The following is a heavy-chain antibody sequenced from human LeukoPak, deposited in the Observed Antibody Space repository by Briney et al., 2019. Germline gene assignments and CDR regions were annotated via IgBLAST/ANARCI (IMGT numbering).Heavy chain of an antibody. CDR2: ISGSGGST. Sequence: PGGTLRLSCAASGFTFSSYGMSWVRQAPGKGLEWVSAISGSGGSTYYADSAKGRFTISRDNSKNTLYLQMNSLRAEDTAVYYCAKLSGYSSGWYQFDYWGQGTLVTVSS. CDR1: GFTFSSYG. CDR3: AKLSGYSSGWYQFDY. J-gene: IGHJ4*02. D-gene: IGHD6-19*01. V-gene: IGHV3-23*01.